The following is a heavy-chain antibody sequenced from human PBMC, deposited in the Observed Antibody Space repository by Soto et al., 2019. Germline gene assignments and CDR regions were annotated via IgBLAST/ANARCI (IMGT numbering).Heavy chain of an antibody. V-gene: IGHV3-23*01. D-gene: IGHD2-21*02. CDR2: ISNSGGST. CDR1: GFTFRNYA. J-gene: IGHJ4*02. CDR3: ANHRGFLVTQYFFDY. Sequence: SLRLSCAASGFTFRNYAMIWVRQAPVKGLEWVSSISNSGGSTYYADSVQGRFTISRDNSKNTLYLQMNSLRAEDTAIYYCANHRGFLVTQYFFDYWGQGTLVTVSS.